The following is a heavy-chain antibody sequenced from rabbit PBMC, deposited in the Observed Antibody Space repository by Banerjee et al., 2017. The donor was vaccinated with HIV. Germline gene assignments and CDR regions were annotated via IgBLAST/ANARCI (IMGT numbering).Heavy chain of an antibody. CDR1: GFSFSSRYY. V-gene: IGHV1S40*01. J-gene: IGHJ4*01. D-gene: IGHD8-1*01. CDR2: INAVTGKA. CDR3: ARDAGSGDYIDVYFDL. Sequence: QSLEESGGDLVKPGASLTLTCTASGFSFSSRYYMCWVRQAPGKGLEWIACINAVTGKAVYASWAKGRFTFSKTSSTTVTLQMTSLTAADTATYFCARDAGSGDYIDVYFDLWGPGTLVTVS.